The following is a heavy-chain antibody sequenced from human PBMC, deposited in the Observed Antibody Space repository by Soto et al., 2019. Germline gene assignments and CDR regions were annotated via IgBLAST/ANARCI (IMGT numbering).Heavy chain of an antibody. CDR3: AKGGDYDYIWGSYRYTANWFDP. CDR1: GFTFSSYA. D-gene: IGHD3-16*02. J-gene: IGHJ5*02. V-gene: IGHV3-23*01. Sequence: GGSLRLSCAASGFTFSSYAMSWVRQAPGKGLEWVSAISGSGGSTYYADSVKGRFTISRDNSKNTLYLQMNSLRAEDTAVYYCAKGGDYDYIWGSYRYTANWFDPWGQGTLVTVSS. CDR2: ISGSGGST.